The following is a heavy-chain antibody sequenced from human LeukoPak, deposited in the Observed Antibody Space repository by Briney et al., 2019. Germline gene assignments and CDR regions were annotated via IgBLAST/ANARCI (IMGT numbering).Heavy chain of an antibody. V-gene: IGHV3-9*01. Sequence: PGGSLRLSCAASGFSFEAYGMYWVRQAPGKGLEWVSGITWNSDDMAYADSVKGRFTISRDNAKSCLYLQMNSLTVEDTALYYCTRVTSWRTGFDYWGQGTLVTVSS. D-gene: IGHD1-1*01. J-gene: IGHJ4*02. CDR1: GFSFEAYG. CDR2: ITWNSDDM. CDR3: TRVTSWRTGFDY.